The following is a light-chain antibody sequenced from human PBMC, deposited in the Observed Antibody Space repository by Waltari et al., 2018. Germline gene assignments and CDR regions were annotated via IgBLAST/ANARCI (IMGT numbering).Light chain of an antibody. V-gene: IGLV3-21*01. CDR3: QVWDSSSDHWV. CDR1: NLGSKY. J-gene: IGLJ2*01. Sequence: SYELTQPPSVSVSPGQTARITCGGDNLGSKYVHWYQQKPAQAPVLVIYYDSDRPSGIPERFSGSKSGNTATLTISGVAAGDEADYYCQVWDSSSDHWVFGGGTRLTVV. CDR2: YDS.